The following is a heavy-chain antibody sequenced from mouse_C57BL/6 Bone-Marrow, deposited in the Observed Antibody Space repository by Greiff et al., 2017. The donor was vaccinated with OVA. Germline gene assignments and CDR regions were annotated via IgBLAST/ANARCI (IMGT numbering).Heavy chain of an antibody. D-gene: IGHD1-1*01. J-gene: IGHJ2*01. CDR2: IYPRSGNT. V-gene: IGHV1-81*01. Sequence: QVQLKESGAELARPGASVKLSCKASGYTFTSYGISWVKQRTGQGLEWIGEIYPRSGNTYYNEKFKGKATLTADKSSSTAYMELRSLTSEDSAVYFCARKKNYYGSSYGYWGQGTTLTVSS. CDR1: GYTFTSYG. CDR3: ARKKNYYGSSYGY.